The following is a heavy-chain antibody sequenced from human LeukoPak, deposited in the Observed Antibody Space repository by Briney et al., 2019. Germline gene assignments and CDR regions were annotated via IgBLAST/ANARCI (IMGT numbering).Heavy chain of an antibody. D-gene: IGHD4-17*01. CDR2: ISYDGSNK. V-gene: IGHV3-30*04. CDR1: GFTFSSYA. Sequence: GGSLRLSCAASGFTFSSYAMHWVRQAPGKGLEWVAVISYDGSNKYYADSVKGRFTISRDNSKNTLYLQMNSLRAEDTAVYYCTREDYGVEYAFDIWGQGTMVTVSS. J-gene: IGHJ3*02. CDR3: TREDYGVEYAFDI.